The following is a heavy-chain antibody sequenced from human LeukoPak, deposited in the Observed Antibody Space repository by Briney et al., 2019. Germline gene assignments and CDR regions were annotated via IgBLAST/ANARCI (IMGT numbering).Heavy chain of an antibody. CDR1: GVSISSSNSY. J-gene: IGHJ4*02. CDR3: ARQTGSGMFTLP. CDR2: IYYTGNT. V-gene: IGHV4-39*01. D-gene: IGHD3-10*01. Sequence: SETLSLTCTVSGVSISSSNSYWGWSRQPPGRGGEWIGSIYYTGNTYYNASLKSRVTISLVTSKNQISLRLSSVSAPDTAMYYGARQTGSGMFTLPGGQGTLVTVSS.